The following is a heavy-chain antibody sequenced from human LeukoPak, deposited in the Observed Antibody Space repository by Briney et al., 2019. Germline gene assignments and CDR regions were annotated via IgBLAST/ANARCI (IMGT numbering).Heavy chain of an antibody. D-gene: IGHD5-18*01. J-gene: IGHJ4*02. Sequence: GGSLRLSCAASGFTFSSYSMSWVRQAPGKGLEWVANIKQGGNEKYYVDSVKGRFTISRDNAKNSLYLQMNSLRAEDTAVYYCARDLSGIAGYTYGRGIDYWGQGTLVTVSS. CDR1: GFTFSSYS. CDR2: IKQGGNEK. V-gene: IGHV3-7*01. CDR3: ARDLSGIAGYTYGRGIDY.